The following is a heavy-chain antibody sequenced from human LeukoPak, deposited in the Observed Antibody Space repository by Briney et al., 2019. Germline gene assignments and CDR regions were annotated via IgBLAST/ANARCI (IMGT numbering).Heavy chain of an antibody. V-gene: IGHV1-46*01. Sequence: ASVKVSCKASGYTFTSYYMHWVRQAPGQGLEWMGIINPSGGSTSYAQKFQGRVTMTRDTSTSTVYMELSNLRSEDTAVYYCAREHPGGAATGLLGDYWGQGTLVTVSS. CDR3: AREHPGGAATGLLGDY. CDR2: INPSGGST. CDR1: GYTFTSYY. D-gene: IGHD6-13*01. J-gene: IGHJ4*02.